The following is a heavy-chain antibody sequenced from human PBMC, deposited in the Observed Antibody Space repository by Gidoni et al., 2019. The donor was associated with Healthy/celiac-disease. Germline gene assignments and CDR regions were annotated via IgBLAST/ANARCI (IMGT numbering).Heavy chain of an antibody. Sequence: VQLQQWGAGLVRPSETLSLTCAVYGGSFSGYYGSWIRQPPGKGLGWIGDSNHRGSTNYIPSLKSRVTISVDTSKTQFSLKLSSVTAADTAVYYCARVGGIDPYWGQGTLVTVSS. V-gene: IGHV4-34*01. CDR3: ARVGGIDPY. J-gene: IGHJ4*02. D-gene: IGHD3-16*01. CDR1: GGSFSGYY. CDR2: SNHRGST.